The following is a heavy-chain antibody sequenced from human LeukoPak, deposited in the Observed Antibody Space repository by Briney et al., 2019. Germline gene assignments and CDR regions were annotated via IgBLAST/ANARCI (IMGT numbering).Heavy chain of an antibody. J-gene: IGHJ6*03. D-gene: IGHD6-6*01. CDR1: GFTFSSHW. V-gene: IGHV3-7*01. CDR3: ARENSSSPTGLYYYYYMDV. Sequence: AGGSLRLSCAASGFTFSSHWMSWVRQAPGKGLEWVANIKQDGSEKYYVDSVKGRFTISRDNAKNSLYLQMNSLRAEDTAVYYCARENSSSPTGLYYYYYMDVWGKGTTVTVSS. CDR2: IKQDGSEK.